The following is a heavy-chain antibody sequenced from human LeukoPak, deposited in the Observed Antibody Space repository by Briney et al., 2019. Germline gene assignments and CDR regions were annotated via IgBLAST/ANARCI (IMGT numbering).Heavy chain of an antibody. CDR1: GFTFSSYE. D-gene: IGHD1/OR15-1a*01. J-gene: IGHJ6*03. V-gene: IGHV3-48*03. Sequence: GGSLRLSCAASGFTFSSYEMNWVRQAPGKGLEWVSYISSSGGTIYYTDSVKGRFTISRDNAKNSLYLQMNRLRAEDTAVYYCARVRREMKRSLGRTTEYSYYYYMDVWGKGTTVTVSS. CDR2: ISSSGGTI. CDR3: ARVRREMKRSLGRTTEYSYYYYMDV.